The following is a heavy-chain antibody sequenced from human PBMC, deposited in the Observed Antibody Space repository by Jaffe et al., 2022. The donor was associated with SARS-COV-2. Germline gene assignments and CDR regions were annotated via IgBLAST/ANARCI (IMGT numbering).Heavy chain of an antibody. D-gene: IGHD2-2*01. CDR2: IYYSGGT. Sequence: QLQLQESGPGLVKPSETLSLTCTVSGGSISSSSHYWGWIRQPPGKGLEWIGSIYYSGGTSYNPSLKSRVTISVDTSKNQFSLRLTSVTAADTAVYYCARAWVRSTFEYWGQGTLVTVSS. V-gene: IGHV4-39*01. J-gene: IGHJ4*02. CDR1: GGSISSSSHY. CDR3: ARAWVRSTFEY.